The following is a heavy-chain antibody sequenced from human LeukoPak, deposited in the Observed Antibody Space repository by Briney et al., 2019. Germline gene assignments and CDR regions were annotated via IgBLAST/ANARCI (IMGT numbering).Heavy chain of an antibody. CDR2: ISSSSTI. D-gene: IGHD6-13*01. Sequence: GGSLRLSCAASGFAFSSYGMSWVRQAPGKGLEWVSYISSSSTIYYADSVKGRFTISRDNAKNSLYLQMNSLRAEDTAVYYCAREAPYSSSWNSNFDYWGQGTLVTVSS. CDR3: AREAPYSSSWNSNFDY. V-gene: IGHV3-48*01. J-gene: IGHJ4*02. CDR1: GFAFSSYG.